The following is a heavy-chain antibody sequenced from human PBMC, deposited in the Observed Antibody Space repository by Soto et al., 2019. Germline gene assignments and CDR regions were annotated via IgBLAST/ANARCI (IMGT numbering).Heavy chain of an antibody. J-gene: IGHJ4*02. CDR1: GGSFSGYY. D-gene: IGHD1-7*01. V-gene: IGHV4-59*01. CDR2: IYYSGST. Sequence: TSETLSLTCAVYGGSFSGYYWSWIRQPPGKGLEWIGYIYYSGSTNYNPSLKSRVTISVDTSKNQFSLKLSSVTAADTAVYYCAREYNWNYSWFDYWGQGTLVTVSS. CDR3: AREYNWNYSWFDY.